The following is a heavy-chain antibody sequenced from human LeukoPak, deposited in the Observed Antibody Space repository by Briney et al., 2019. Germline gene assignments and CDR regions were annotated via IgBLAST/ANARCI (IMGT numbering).Heavy chain of an antibody. CDR2: IYYSGST. CDR1: GGSISGYY. CDR3: AKVSDGDSSGYYWGFEY. D-gene: IGHD3-22*01. V-gene: IGHV4-59*08. Sequence: SETLSLTCTVSGGSISGYYWSWIRQTPGKGLECIGHIYYSGSTNYNPSLKSRVTIAVDTSKNQFSLKLTSVTAADTAVYYCAKVSDGDSSGYYWGFEYWGQGTLVTVSS. J-gene: IGHJ4*02.